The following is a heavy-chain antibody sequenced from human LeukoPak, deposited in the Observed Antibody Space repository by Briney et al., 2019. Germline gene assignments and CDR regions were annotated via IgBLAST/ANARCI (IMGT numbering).Heavy chain of an antibody. D-gene: IGHD3-22*01. J-gene: IGHJ4*02. CDR1: GDSVSSNSAA. V-gene: IGHV6-1*01. CDR3: ARGSSRIYYYDSSGYSHAFDY. Sequence: SQTLSLTCAISGDSVSSNSAAWNWVRQSPSRGLEWLGRTYYRSKWYTDYAESVKSRITINPDTSKNQFSLQVNSVTPEDTAVYYCARGSSRIYYYDSSGYSHAFDYWGPGTLVTVSS. CDR2: TYYRSKWYT.